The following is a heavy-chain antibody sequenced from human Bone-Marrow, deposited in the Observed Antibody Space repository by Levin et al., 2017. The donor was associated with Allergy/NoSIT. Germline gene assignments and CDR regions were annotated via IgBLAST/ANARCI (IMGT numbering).Heavy chain of an antibody. D-gene: IGHD5-18*01. CDR1: GFTFSSYA. V-gene: IGHV3-23*01. J-gene: IGHJ4*02. CDR2: ISGSGGST. CDR3: ATRTAIGYSYGPTTSYYFDY. Sequence: ASVKVSCAASGFTFSSYAMSWVRQAPGKGLEWVSAISGSGGSTYYADSVKGRFTISRDNSKNTLYLQMNSLRAEDTAVYYCATRTAIGYSYGPTTSYYFDYWGQGTLVTVSS.